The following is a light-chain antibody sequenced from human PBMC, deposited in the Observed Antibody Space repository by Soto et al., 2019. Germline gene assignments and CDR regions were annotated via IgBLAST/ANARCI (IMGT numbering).Light chain of an antibody. CDR3: QQYHSYPLT. Sequence: DIQMTQSPSTLSASVGDRVTITCRASQNIGSWLAWYQQKPGKAPKLLIYKASSLESGVPSRFSGSGSGTEVTLTISSLQPDDFATYYCQQYHSYPLTFGGGTNVEIK. J-gene: IGKJ4*01. V-gene: IGKV1-5*03. CDR1: QNIGSW. CDR2: KAS.